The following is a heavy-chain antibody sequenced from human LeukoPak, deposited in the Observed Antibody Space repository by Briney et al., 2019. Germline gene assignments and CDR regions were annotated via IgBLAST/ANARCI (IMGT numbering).Heavy chain of an antibody. CDR1: GFTFSSYS. D-gene: IGHD4-17*01. Sequence: GGSLRLSCAASGFTFSSYSMNWGRQAPGKGLEWGSYISSSSSTIYYADSVKGGFTISRDNAKNSLYLQMNSLRAEDTAVYYCARGGHGDYFDYWGQGTLVTVSS. J-gene: IGHJ4*02. CDR2: ISSSSSTI. CDR3: ARGGHGDYFDY. V-gene: IGHV3-48*01.